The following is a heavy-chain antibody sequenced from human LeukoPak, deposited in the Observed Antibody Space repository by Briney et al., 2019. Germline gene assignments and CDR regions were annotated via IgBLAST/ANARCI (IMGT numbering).Heavy chain of an antibody. CDR3: ARSPTTVTIDY. Sequence: SETLSLTCAVYGRSFSGYYWSWIRQPPGKGLEWIGEINHSGSTNYSPSLKSRVTISVDTSKNQFSLKLSSVTAADTAVYYCARSPTTVTIDYWGQGTLVTVSS. D-gene: IGHD4-17*01. J-gene: IGHJ4*02. CDR2: INHSGST. V-gene: IGHV4-34*01. CDR1: GRSFSGYY.